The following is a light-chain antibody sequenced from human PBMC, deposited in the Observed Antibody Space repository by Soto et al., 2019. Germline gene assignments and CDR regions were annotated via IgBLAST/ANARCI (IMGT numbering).Light chain of an antibody. J-gene: IGLJ1*01. Sequence: QSVLTQPASVSGSPGQSITISCTGTSRDVGGYEYVSWYQLHPGKAPKLMIYEVSNRPSGISNRFSASKSGNTASLTISVLQAEDEADYYCFSYTSSTAYVFGTGTKVTGL. CDR2: EVS. V-gene: IGLV2-14*01. CDR1: SRDVGGYEY. CDR3: FSYTSSTAYV.